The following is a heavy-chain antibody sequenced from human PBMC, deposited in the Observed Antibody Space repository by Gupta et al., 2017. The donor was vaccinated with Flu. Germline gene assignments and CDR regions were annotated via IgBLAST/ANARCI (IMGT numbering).Heavy chain of an antibody. CDR3: AKFFRSVVPKLYYFDY. D-gene: IGHD2-2*01. J-gene: IGHJ4*02. CDR1: YA. Sequence: YAMSWVRQAPGKGLEWVSAISGSGGSTYYADSVKGRFTISRDNSKNTLYLQMNSLRAEDTAVYYCAKFFRSVVPKLYYFDYWGQGTLVTVSS. CDR2: ISGSGGST. V-gene: IGHV3-23*01.